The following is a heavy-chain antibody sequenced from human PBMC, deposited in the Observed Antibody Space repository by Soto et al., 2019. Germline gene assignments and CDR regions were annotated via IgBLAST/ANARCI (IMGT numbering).Heavy chain of an antibody. J-gene: IGHJ4*02. V-gene: IGHV3-30*18. Sequence: PGGSLRLSCAASGFPFSGYGMHWVRQAPGKGLEWVAVISNDGINKYYGDSVKGRFTISRDNSKNTLYLQMNSLRAEDTAVYYCAKDRVSEHNNGWPQGSWGQGTQVTVSS. CDR1: GFPFSGYG. D-gene: IGHD6-19*01. CDR2: ISNDGINK. CDR3: AKDRVSEHNNGWPQGS.